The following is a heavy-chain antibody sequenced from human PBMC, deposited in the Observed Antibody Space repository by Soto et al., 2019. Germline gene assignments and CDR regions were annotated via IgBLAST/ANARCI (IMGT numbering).Heavy chain of an antibody. D-gene: IGHD6-13*01. CDR1: GFTFSSYG. V-gene: IGHV3-33*01. CDR2: IWYDGSNK. CDR3: ARGLGIAANWFDP. J-gene: IGHJ5*02. Sequence: QVQLVESGGGVVQPGRSLRLSCAASGFTFSSYGMHWVRQAAGKWLEWVAVIWYDGSNKYYADSVKGRFTISRDNSKNTLYLQMNSLRAEDTAVYYCARGLGIAANWFDPWGQGTLVTVSS.